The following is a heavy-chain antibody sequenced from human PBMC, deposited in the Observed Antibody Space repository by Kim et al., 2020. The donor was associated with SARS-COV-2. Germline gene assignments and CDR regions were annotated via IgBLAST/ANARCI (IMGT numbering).Heavy chain of an antibody. CDR2: IYYSGST. CDR1: GGSISSGDYY. V-gene: IGHV4-30-4*01. J-gene: IGHJ4*02. CDR3: ARGPSTTAFDY. Sequence: SETLSLTCTVSGGSISSGDYYWSWIRQPPGNGLEWIGYIYYSGSTYYNPSIKSRVTISVDTSKNQCSLKLSSVTAADTAVYYCARGPSTTAFDYWGQGTL. D-gene: IGHD1-26*01.